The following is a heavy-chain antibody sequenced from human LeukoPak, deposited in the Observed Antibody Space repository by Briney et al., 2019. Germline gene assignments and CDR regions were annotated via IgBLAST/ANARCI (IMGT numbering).Heavy chain of an antibody. CDR1: GGSFSGYY. CDR2: INHSGST. J-gene: IGHJ4*02. D-gene: IGHD3-10*01. Sequence: SETLSLTCAVYGGSFSGYYWSWIRQPPGKGLEWIGEINHSGSTNYNPSLKSRVTISVDTSKNQFSLKLSSVTAADTAVYYCARRRITMVRGPLDYWGQGTLATVSS. V-gene: IGHV4-34*01. CDR3: ARRRITMVRGPLDY.